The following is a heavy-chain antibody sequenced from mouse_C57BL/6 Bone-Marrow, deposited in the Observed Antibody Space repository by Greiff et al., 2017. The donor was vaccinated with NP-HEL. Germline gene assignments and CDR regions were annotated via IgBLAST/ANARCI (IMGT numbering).Heavy chain of an antibody. J-gene: IGHJ3*01. V-gene: IGHV5-17*01. CDR2: ISSGSSTI. CDR3: ARPGATRRGFAY. Sequence: EVQGVESGGGLVKPGGSLKLSCAASGFTFSDYGMHWVRQAPEKGLEWVAYISSGSSTIYYADTAKGRFTISRDNAKNTLFLQMTSLRSEDTAMYYCARPGATRRGFAYWGQGTLVTVSA. CDR1: GFTFSDYG. D-gene: IGHD1-1*01.